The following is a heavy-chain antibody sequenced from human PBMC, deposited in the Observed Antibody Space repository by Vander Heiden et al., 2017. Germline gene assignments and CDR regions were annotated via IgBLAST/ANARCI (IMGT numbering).Heavy chain of an antibody. V-gene: IGHV3-30*18. D-gene: IGHD2-8*01. CDR3: AKVFNGYVQSSHYFDQ. Sequence: QVQLVESGGGVVQPGRSLRLSCAASGFSCSTDGMHWVRQAPGKGLEWVAVISYDGNNKYYADSVKGRFTISRDNSDSTLYLQMNSLGVEDTAVYYCAKVFNGYVQSSHYFDQWGQGTLVTVSS. CDR2: ISYDGNNK. CDR1: GFSCSTDG. J-gene: IGHJ4*02.